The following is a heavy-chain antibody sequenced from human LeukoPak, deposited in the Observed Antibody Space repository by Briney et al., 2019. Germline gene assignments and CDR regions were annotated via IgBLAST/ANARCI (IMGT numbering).Heavy chain of an antibody. J-gene: IGHJ4*02. CDR3: ARDPSHGYSYGIDY. CDR2: IYSGGST. D-gene: IGHD5-18*01. CDR1: GFTVSSNY. V-gene: IGHV3-53*01. Sequence: GGSLRLSCAASGFTVSSNYMSWVRQAPGKGLEWVSVIYSGGSTYYADSVQGRFTISRDNSKNTLYLQMNSLRAEDTAVYYCARDPSHGYSYGIDYWGQGTLVTVSS.